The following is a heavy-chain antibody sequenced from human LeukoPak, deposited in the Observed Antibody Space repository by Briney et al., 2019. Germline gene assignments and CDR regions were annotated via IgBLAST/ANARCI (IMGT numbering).Heavy chain of an antibody. J-gene: IGHJ4*02. V-gene: IGHV3-66*01. CDR1: GFTVSSNY. D-gene: IGHD3-10*01. Sequence: GGSLRLSCAASGFTVSSNYMSWVRQAPGKGLEWVSVIYSGGSTYYADSVKGRFTISRDNSKNTLYLQMNSLRGEDTAVYYCARGGSGSPFDCWGQGTLVTVSS. CDR3: ARGGSGSPFDC. CDR2: IYSGGST.